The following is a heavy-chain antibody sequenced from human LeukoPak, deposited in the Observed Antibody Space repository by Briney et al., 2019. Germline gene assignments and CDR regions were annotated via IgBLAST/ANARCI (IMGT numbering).Heavy chain of an antibody. D-gene: IGHD4-11*01. CDR1: GGSIRSYY. V-gene: IGHV4-59*08. CDR2: MYSSGDTNYSSGDT. CDR3: AKSYFDYSTYYSYYFNL. Sequence: SETLSLTCTVSGGSIRSYYWSWIRQPAGKGLEWIGRMYSSGDTNYSSGDTNYNPSLKRRVTISVDTSKSQFALKLSSVTAADTAVYYCAKSYFDYSTYYSYYFNLWGQGALVTVSS. J-gene: IGHJ4*02.